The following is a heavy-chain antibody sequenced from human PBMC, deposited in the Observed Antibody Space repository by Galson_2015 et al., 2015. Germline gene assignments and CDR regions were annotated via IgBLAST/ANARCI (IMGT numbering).Heavy chain of an antibody. V-gene: IGHV1-2*06. CDR1: GFTFTDFY. D-gene: IGHD3-3*01. Sequence: SVKVSCKASGFTFTDFYIHWVRQAPGQGLEWMGRIKPNTGDTNFARKFQGRVTMTRDQSTSTVYLELSSLRSDDTAVYFCARDLEYKFWSGYYLYHWGQGTLITVAS. CDR3: ARDLEYKFWSGYYLYH. CDR2: IKPNTGDT. J-gene: IGHJ4*02.